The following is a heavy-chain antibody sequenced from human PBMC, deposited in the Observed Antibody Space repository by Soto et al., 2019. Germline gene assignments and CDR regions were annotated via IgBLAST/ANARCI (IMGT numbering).Heavy chain of an antibody. CDR3: AGSSSSSGFDY. CDR1: GGSFSGYY. CDR2: INHSGST. J-gene: IGHJ4*02. Sequence: QVQLQQWGAGLLKPSETLSLTCAVYGGSFSGYYWSWIRQPPGQGLEWIGEINHSGSTNYNPSLKSRVTISVDTSKNQFSLKLSSVTAADTAVYYCAGSSSSSGFDYWGQGTLVTVSS. D-gene: IGHD6-6*01. V-gene: IGHV4-34*01.